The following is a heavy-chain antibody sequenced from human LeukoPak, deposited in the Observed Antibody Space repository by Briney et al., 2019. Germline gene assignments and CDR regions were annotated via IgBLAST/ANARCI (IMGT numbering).Heavy chain of an antibody. J-gene: IGHJ4*02. CDR2: IIPIFGTA. CDR1: GGTFSSYA. Sequence: ASVKVSCKASGGTFSSYAISWVRQAPGQGLEWMGGIIPIFGTANYAQKFQGRVTITADESTSTAYMELGSLRSEDTAVYYCARAGQWLVLDFDYWGQGTLVTVSS. CDR3: ARAGQWLVLDFDY. D-gene: IGHD6-19*01. V-gene: IGHV1-69*13.